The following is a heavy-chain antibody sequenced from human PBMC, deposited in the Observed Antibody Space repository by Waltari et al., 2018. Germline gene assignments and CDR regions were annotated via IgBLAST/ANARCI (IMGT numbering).Heavy chain of an antibody. CDR1: GGSISSGGYY. CDR2: TDQRWST. D-gene: IGHD3-22*01. Sequence: QVQLQESGPGLVKPSQTLSLTCTVSGGSISSGGYYWSWIRQHPGKGLEWIGYTDQRWSTYYNPPLKSRVTISVDRAKNQFSLKLSSVTAADTAVYYCARLYYYDSSGYPGRGPFDYWGQGTLVTVSS. CDR3: ARLYYYDSSGYPGRGPFDY. J-gene: IGHJ4*02. V-gene: IGHV4-31*03.